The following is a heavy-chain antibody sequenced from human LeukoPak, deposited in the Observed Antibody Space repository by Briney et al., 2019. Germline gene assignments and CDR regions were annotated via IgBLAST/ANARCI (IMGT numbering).Heavy chain of an antibody. CDR3: ARFERSGWYYFDY. V-gene: IGHV4-31*03. CDR1: GGSISSGVYY. CDR2: IYFSGSA. Sequence: SQTLSLTRTASGGSISSGVYYWTWLRQHPGEGLEWGGYIYFSGSAYSTPRLKSRVILSLDTSKNQFSLKLSSVTAADTAVYYCARFERSGWYYFDYWGQGTLVTVSS. D-gene: IGHD6-19*01. J-gene: IGHJ4*02.